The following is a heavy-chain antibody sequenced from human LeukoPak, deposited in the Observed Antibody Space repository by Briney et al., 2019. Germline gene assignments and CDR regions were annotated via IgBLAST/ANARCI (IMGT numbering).Heavy chain of an antibody. V-gene: IGHV1-18*01. J-gene: IGHJ6*03. CDR3: ARDTSSGYPRNYMDV. D-gene: IGHD3-22*01. CDR1: GYTFTSYD. Sequence: ASVKVSCKASGYTFTSYDINWVRQATGQGLEWMGWISAYNGNTNYAQKLQGRVTMTTDTSTSTAYMELRSLRSDDTAVYYCARDTSSGYPRNYMDVWGKGTTVTVSS. CDR2: ISAYNGNT.